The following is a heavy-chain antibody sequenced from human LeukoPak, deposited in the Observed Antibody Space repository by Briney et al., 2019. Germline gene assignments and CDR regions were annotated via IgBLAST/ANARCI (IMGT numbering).Heavy chain of an antibody. J-gene: IGHJ4*02. CDR1: SGSISSYY. Sequence: SETLSLTCTVSSGSISSYYWSWIRQPPGKGLEWIGYIYYSGSTNYNPSLKSRVTISVDTSKNQFSLKLSSVTAAGTAVYYCARQSWIQLWWTFDYWGQGTLVTVSS. D-gene: IGHD5-18*01. V-gene: IGHV4-59*08. CDR3: ARQSWIQLWWTFDY. CDR2: IYYSGST.